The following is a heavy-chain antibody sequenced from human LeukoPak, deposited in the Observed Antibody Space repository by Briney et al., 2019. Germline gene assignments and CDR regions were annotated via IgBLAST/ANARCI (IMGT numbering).Heavy chain of an antibody. CDR3: AKDSDYYDSSGYWSWDYFGY. CDR1: GFTFSSYA. Sequence: GGSLRLSCAASGFTFSSYAMSWVRQAPGKGLEWVSAISGSGGSTYYADSVKGRFTISRDNSKNTLYLQMNSLRAEDTAVYYCAKDSDYYDSSGYWSWDYFGYWGQGTLVTVSS. D-gene: IGHD3-22*01. CDR2: ISGSGGST. J-gene: IGHJ4*02. V-gene: IGHV3-23*01.